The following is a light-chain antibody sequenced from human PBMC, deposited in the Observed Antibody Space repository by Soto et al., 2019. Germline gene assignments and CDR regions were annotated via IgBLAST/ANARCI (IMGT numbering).Light chain of an antibody. J-gene: IGKJ4*01. CDR1: QSVGRDY. CDR3: HQYATSPLN. CDR2: DAS. V-gene: IGKV3-20*01. Sequence: EIVLTQSPGTLSLSPGEGATLSCRASQSVGRDYLAWYQQKPGQAPRLVIYDASTRATDIPDRFSGSGSGTVFTLTISRLEPEDFAVYFCHQYATSPLNFGGGTTVEIK.